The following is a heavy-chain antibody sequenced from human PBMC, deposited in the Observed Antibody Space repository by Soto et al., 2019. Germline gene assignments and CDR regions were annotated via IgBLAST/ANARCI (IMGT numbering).Heavy chain of an antibody. CDR1: GGTFSSYT. D-gene: IGHD5-18*01. CDR3: ARGKVADTDMVMGLYY. CDR2: IIPILGIA. J-gene: IGHJ4*02. Sequence: ASVKVSCKASGGTFSSYTISWVRQAPGQGLEWMGRIIPILGIANYAQKFQGRVTITADKSTSTAYMELSSLRSEDTAVYYCARGKVADTDMVMGLYYWGQGTLLTVSS. V-gene: IGHV1-69*02.